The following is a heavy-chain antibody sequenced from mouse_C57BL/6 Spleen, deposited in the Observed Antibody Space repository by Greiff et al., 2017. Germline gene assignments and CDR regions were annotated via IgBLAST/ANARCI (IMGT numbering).Heavy chain of an antibody. CDR2: IWSGGST. J-gene: IGHJ4*01. V-gene: IGHV2-2*01. D-gene: IGHD2-5*01. CDR3: ARKYYSNYVGYAMDY. CDR1: GFSLTSYG. Sequence: VKLMESGPGLVQPSQRLSITCTVSGFSLTSYGVHWVRQSPGKGLEWLGVIWSGGSTDYNAAFISRLSISKDNSKSQVFFKMNSLQADDTAIYYCARKYYSNYVGYAMDYWGQGTSVTVSS.